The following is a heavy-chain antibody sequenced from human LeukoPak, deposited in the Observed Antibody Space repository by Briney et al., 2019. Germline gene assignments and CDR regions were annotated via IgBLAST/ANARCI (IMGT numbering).Heavy chain of an antibody. V-gene: IGHV4-4*07. J-gene: IGHJ4*02. CDR3: ARHGYTAIHYFLDY. CDR2: LYTTGKI. Sequence: SETLSLTCTVSPGSLTSYYWCWVRQPAARGLEWIGRLYTTGKIDYNPPLKSRLTMSVATSKRQCSLNLKAVTAAETAIYYCARHGYTAIHYFLDYWSQGTLVTVSS. D-gene: IGHD3-16*01. CDR1: PGSLTSYY.